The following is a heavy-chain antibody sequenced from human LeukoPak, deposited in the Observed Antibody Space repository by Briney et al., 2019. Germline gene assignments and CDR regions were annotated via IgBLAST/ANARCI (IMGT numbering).Heavy chain of an antibody. J-gene: IGHJ4*02. CDR2: MNPNSGNT. CDR1: GYTFTSYD. Sequence: ASVKVSCKASGYTFTSYDINWVRQATGQGPEWMGWMNPNSGNTGYAQKFQGRVTMTRNTSISTAYMEVSSLRSEDTAVYYCARARAFYGDYPYYFDYCGQGTLVTVSS. V-gene: IGHV1-8*01. D-gene: IGHD4-17*01. CDR3: ARARAFYGDYPYYFDY.